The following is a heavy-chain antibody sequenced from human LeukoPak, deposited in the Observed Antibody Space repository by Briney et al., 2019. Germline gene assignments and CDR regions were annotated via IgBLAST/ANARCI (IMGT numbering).Heavy chain of an antibody. CDR3: ARVERYCSGGSCYIFDY. CDR2: IYYSGST. CDR1: GGSICSGDYY. Sequence: PSETLSLTCTVSGGSICSGDYYWSWIRQPPGKGLEWIGYIYYSGSTYYNPSLKSRVTISVDTSKNQFSLKLSSVTAADTAVYYCARVERYCSGGSCYIFDYWGQGTLVTVSS. J-gene: IGHJ4*02. V-gene: IGHV4-30-4*01. D-gene: IGHD2-15*01.